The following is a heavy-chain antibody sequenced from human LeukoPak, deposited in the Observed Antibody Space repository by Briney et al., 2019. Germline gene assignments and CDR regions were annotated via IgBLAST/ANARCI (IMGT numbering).Heavy chain of an antibody. CDR3: ATALEWLLYSNKMDAFDI. CDR1: GYTFSGPA. J-gene: IGHJ3*02. V-gene: IGHV3-73*01. D-gene: IGHD3-3*01. CDR2: IWSKANSYAT. Sequence: GGSLRLSCGASGYTFSGPAMHGVRQASEEGVVGVGRIWSKANSYATAYAASVKGKFTISRDDSKTTAYLQMNSLKSEDTAVYYCATALEWLLYSNKMDAFDIWGQGTMVTVSS.